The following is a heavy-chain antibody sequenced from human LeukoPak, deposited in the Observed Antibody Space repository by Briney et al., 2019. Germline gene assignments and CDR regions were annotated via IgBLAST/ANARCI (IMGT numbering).Heavy chain of an antibody. D-gene: IGHD3-10*01. J-gene: IGHJ5*02. V-gene: IGHV1-46*01. Sequence: GASVKVSCKASGYTFTSYYMHWVRQAPGQGLEWMGIINPSGGSTSYAQKFQGRVTMTRDMSTSTVYMELSSLRSEDTAVYYCAREGVVMVRGVSVGWFDPWGQGTLVTVSS. CDR3: AREGVVMVRGVSVGWFDP. CDR1: GYTFTSYY. CDR2: INPSGGST.